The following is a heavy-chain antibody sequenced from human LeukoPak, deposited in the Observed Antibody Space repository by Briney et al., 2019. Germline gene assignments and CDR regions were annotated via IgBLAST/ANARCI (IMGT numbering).Heavy chain of an antibody. D-gene: IGHD3-22*01. Sequence: GGSLRLSCAASGLTFSSYAMNWVRQAPGKGLEWVSAISGSGGNTYYADSVKGRFTISRDNSKNTLYLQMNSLRAEDTAVYYCAKDKNYDNADAFDIWGQGTMVTVSS. V-gene: IGHV3-23*01. J-gene: IGHJ3*02. CDR3: AKDKNYDNADAFDI. CDR1: GLTFSSYA. CDR2: ISGSGGNT.